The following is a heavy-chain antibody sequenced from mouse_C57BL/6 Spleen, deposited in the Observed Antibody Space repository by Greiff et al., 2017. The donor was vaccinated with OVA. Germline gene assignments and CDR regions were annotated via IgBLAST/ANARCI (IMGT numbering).Heavy chain of an antibody. Sequence: QVQLQQPGAELVRPGSSVKLSCKASGYTFTSYWMDWVKQRPGQGLEWIGNIYPSDSETHYNQKFKDKATLTVDKSSSTAYMQLSSLTSEDSAVYYCARSDGPHAMDYWGQGTSVTVSS. CDR1: GYTFTSYW. CDR2: IYPSDSET. J-gene: IGHJ4*01. D-gene: IGHD2-3*01. V-gene: IGHV1-61*01. CDR3: ARSDGPHAMDY.